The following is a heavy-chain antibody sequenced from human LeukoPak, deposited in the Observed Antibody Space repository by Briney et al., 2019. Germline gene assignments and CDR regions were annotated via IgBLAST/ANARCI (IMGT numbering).Heavy chain of an antibody. CDR3: AKGVRRSSDYSSPVDY. Sequence: PGGSLRLSCAASGFTFSSYAMSWVRQAPGKGLEWVSAISGSGGSTYYADSVKGRFTISRDNSRNTLYLQRNSLRAEDTAVYYGAKGVRRSSDYSSPVDYWGQGTLVTVSS. CDR1: GFTFSSYA. V-gene: IGHV3-23*01. CDR2: ISGSGGST. J-gene: IGHJ4*02. D-gene: IGHD3-22*01.